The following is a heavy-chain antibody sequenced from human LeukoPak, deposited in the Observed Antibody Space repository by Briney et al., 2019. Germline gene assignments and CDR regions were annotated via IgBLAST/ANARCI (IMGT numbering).Heavy chain of an antibody. J-gene: IGHJ6*02. V-gene: IGHV4-4*09. CDR1: GGSISSYY. D-gene: IGHD2-2*01. CDR3: ARVSPTRYCSSTSCLYYYYYYGMDV. Sequence: SETLSLTCTVSGGSISSYYWSWIRQPPGKGLEWIGYIYTSGSTNYNPSLKSRVTISVDTSKNQFSLKLSSVTAADTAVYYCARVSPTRYCSSTSCLYYYYYYGMDVWGQGTTVTVSS. CDR2: IYTSGST.